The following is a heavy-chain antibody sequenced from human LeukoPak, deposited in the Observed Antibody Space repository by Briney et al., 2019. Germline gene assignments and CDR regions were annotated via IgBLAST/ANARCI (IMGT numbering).Heavy chain of an antibody. CDR2: IKQDGSEK. V-gene: IGHV3-7*01. Sequence: GGSLRLSCAASGFTFSSYWMSWVRQAPGKGLEWVANIKQDGSEKYYVDSVKGRFTIPRGNAKNSLYLQMNSLRAEDTAVYYCAKWKNYDFWSGYLDYWGQGTLVTVSS. J-gene: IGHJ4*02. CDR3: AKWKNYDFWSGYLDY. CDR1: GFTFSSYW. D-gene: IGHD3-3*01.